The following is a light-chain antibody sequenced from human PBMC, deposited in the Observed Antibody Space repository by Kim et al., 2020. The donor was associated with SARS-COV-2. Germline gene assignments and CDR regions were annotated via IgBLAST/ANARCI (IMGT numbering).Light chain of an antibody. CDR1: QSVSSN. CDR3: QQYNNWPYT. J-gene: IGKJ2*01. V-gene: IGKV3-15*01. Sequence: SGSPGERATLSCRASQSVSSNLAWYQQKPGQAPRLVIYGASSRATDIPARFSGLGSGTAFTLSISSLQSEDFALYYCQQYNNWPYTFGQGTKLEI. CDR2: GAS.